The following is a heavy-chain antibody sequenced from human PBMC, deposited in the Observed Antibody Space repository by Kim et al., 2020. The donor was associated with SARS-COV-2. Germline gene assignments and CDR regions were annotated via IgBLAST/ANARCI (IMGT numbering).Heavy chain of an antibody. CDR1: GFTFSRYW. CDR3: GRDLWGRDSS. D-gene: IGHD2-21*01. Sequence: GGSLRLSCAASGFTFSRYWMHWVRQVPGKGLVWVSRLNEDGSFTSYSDSVRGRFTISRDNAKNTLYLQLNSLRAEDTAIYYCGRDLWGRDSSWGQGTLVTVSS. V-gene: IGHV3-74*01. J-gene: IGHJ5*02. CDR2: LNEDGSFT.